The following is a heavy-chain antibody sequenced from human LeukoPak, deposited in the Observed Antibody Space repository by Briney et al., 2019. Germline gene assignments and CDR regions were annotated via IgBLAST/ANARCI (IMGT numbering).Heavy chain of an antibody. Sequence: GGALRLSCAASGFTFSSYSMNSVRQAPGKGLGWVSSISSSSYIYYADSVKGRFTISRDNAKNSLYLQMKSLRAEDTAVYYCAKGGGYEAQYYYYYLDVWGKGTTVTISS. V-gene: IGHV3-21*01. D-gene: IGHD5-12*01. CDR3: AKGGGYEAQYYYYYLDV. CDR1: GFTFSSYS. J-gene: IGHJ6*03. CDR2: ISSSSYI.